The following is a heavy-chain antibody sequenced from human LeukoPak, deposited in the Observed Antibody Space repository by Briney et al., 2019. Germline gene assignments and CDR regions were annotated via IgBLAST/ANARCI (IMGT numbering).Heavy chain of an antibody. D-gene: IGHD4-17*01. J-gene: IGHJ4*02. Sequence: GGSLRLSCAASGFTFSNFWMSSVRQAPGKGLEWVANIKGDGSEKYHVDSVKGRFTISRDNAKNTLYLQMNSLRAEDTAVYYCAKFPYGDYVHYWGQGTLVTVSS. CDR3: AKFPYGDYVHY. V-gene: IGHV3-7*05. CDR1: GFTFSNFW. CDR2: IKGDGSEK.